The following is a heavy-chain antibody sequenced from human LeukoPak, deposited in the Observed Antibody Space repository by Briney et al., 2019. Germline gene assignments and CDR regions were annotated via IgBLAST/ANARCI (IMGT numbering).Heavy chain of an antibody. CDR3: ARRGSSGWLLFDY. Sequence: GRSLRLSCAASGFTFSSYAMHWVRQAPGKGLEWVAVISYGGSNKYYADSVKGRFTISRDNSKNTLCLQMNSLRAEDTAVYYCARRGSSGWLLFDYWGQGTLVTVSS. J-gene: IGHJ4*02. D-gene: IGHD6-19*01. CDR1: GFTFSSYA. V-gene: IGHV3-30-3*01. CDR2: ISYGGSNK.